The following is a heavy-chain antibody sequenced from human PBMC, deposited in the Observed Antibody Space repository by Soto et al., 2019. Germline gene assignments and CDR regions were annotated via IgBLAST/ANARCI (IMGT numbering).Heavy chain of an antibody. CDR3: ASRSGYVDYYGMDV. D-gene: IGHD5-12*01. J-gene: IGHJ6*02. Sequence: QVQLVESGGGLVKPGGSLRLSCAASGFTFSDYYMSWIRQAPGKGLEWVSYISSGGSTIYYADSVKGRFTISRDNAMNSLDMRMNSLRAEDTAVYYCASRSGYVDYYGMDVWGRGTTVTVSS. CDR2: ISSGGSTI. V-gene: IGHV3-11*01. CDR1: GFTFSDYY.